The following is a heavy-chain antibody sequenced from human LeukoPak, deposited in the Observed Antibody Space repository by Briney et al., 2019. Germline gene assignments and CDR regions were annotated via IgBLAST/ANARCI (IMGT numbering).Heavy chain of an antibody. D-gene: IGHD3-22*01. CDR3: ARDQTVDSSGYYPSSFDY. CDR2: ISYDGSNK. Sequence: GGSLRLSCAASGFTFSSYGMHWVRQAPGKGLEWVAVISYDGSNKYYADSVKGRFTISRDNSKNTLYLQMNSLRAEDTAVYYCARDQTVDSSGYYPSSFDYWGQGTLVTVSS. J-gene: IGHJ4*02. CDR1: GFTFSSYG. V-gene: IGHV3-30*03.